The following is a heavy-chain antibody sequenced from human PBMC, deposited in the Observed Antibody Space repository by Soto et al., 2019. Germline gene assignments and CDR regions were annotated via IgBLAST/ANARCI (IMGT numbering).Heavy chain of an antibody. J-gene: IGHJ5*02. Sequence: SGPTLVNPTQTLALTCTFSGFSLSTSGMCVSWIRKPPGKALEWLARIDWDDDKYYSTSLKTRLTISKNTSKNQVVLTMTNMDPVDTATYYCARTEPDGNWFDPWGQGTLVTVSS. V-gene: IGHV2-70*11. CDR2: IDWDDDK. CDR1: GFSLSTSGMC. CDR3: ARTEPDGNWFDP.